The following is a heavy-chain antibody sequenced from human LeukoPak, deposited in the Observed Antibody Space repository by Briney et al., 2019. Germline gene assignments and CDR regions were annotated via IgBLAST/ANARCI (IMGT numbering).Heavy chain of an antibody. CDR2: IKYDGSEQ. CDR3: ARDYGWSFAN. CDR1: GFTVSSIF. V-gene: IGHV3-7*03. D-gene: IGHD3-10*01. Sequence: TGGSLRLSCAASGFTVSSIFMNWVRQAPGKGPEWVANIKYDGSEQYYVDSVKGRFSISRDNTKNLLYLQMNSLRVEDTAVYYCARDYGWSFANWGQGTLVTVSS. J-gene: IGHJ4*02.